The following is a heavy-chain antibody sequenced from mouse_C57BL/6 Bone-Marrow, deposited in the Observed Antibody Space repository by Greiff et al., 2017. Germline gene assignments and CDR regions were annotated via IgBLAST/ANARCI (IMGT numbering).Heavy chain of an antibody. Sequence: VQLQQSGAELVRPGASVKLSCTASGFNIKDDYMHWVKQRPEQGLEWIGWIDPENGDTEYASKFQGKATITADTSSNTAYLQLSSLTSEDTAVYYCTTPKLGRGGNYWGQGTTLTVSS. CDR1: GFNIKDDY. V-gene: IGHV14-4*01. CDR2: IDPENGDT. J-gene: IGHJ2*01. CDR3: TTPKLGRGGNY. D-gene: IGHD4-1*01.